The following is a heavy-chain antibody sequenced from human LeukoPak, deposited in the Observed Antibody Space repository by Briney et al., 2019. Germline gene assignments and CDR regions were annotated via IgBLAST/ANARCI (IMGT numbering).Heavy chain of an antibody. CDR2: IRYHGSNK. V-gene: IGHV3-30*02. Sequence: GGSLRLSCAASGFTVSSYGMHWVRQAPGKGLEWVAFIRYHGSNKYYADSVKGRFTISRDNSKNTLYLQMNSLRAEDTAVYYCAKDRWDSSGFHAPYYFDYWGQGTLVTVSS. D-gene: IGHD6-19*01. CDR1: GFTVSSYG. J-gene: IGHJ4*02. CDR3: AKDRWDSSGFHAPYYFDY.